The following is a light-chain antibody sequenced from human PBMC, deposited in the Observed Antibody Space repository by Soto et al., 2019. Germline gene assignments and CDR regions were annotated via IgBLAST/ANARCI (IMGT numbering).Light chain of an antibody. CDR2: GNT. J-gene: IGLJ3*02. CDR1: SSNIGAGSD. CDR3: QSYDSSLSAGV. V-gene: IGLV1-40*01. Sequence: QSVLTQPPSVSGAPGQRVTISCTGSSSNIGAGSDVHWYQHLPGIAPKLLISGNTNRPSGVPDRFSGSKSGTSASLAITGLQAEDEADYYCQSYDSSLSAGVFGGGTKLTVL.